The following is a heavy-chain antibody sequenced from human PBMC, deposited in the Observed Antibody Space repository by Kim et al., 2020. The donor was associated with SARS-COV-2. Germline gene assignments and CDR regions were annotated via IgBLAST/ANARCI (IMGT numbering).Heavy chain of an antibody. CDR1: GFTFSSYS. CDR2: ISSSSSYI. D-gene: IGHD4-17*01. V-gene: IGHV3-21*01. CDR3: ARVTRGYGDYPYYYYGMDV. J-gene: IGHJ6*02. Sequence: GGSLRLSCAASGFTFSSYSMNWVRQAPGKGLEWVSSISSSSSYIYYADSVKGRFTISRDNAKNSLYLQMNSLRAEDTAVYYCARVTRGYGDYPYYYYGMDVWGQGTTVTVSS.